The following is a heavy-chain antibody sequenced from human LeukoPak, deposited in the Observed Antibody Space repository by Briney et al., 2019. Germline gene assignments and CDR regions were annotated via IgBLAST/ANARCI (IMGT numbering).Heavy chain of an antibody. V-gene: IGHV1-2*02. D-gene: IGHD6-6*01. CDR2: INPNSGGT. CDR3: ACVIAACGGYYFDY. CDR1: GYTFTGYY. J-gene: IGHJ4*02. Sequence: GASVKVSCKASGYTFTGYYMHWVRQAPGQGLEWMGWINPNSGGTNYAQKFQGRVTMTRDTSISTAYMELCRLRSDDTAVYYCACVIAACGGYYFDYWGQGTLVTVSS.